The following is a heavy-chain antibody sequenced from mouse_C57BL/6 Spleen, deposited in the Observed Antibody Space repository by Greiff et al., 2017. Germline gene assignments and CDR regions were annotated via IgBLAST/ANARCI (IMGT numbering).Heavy chain of an antibody. CDR2: ISYDGSN. Sequence: EVQLQESGPGLVKPSQSLSLTCSVTGYSITSGYFWNWIRQSPGNQLEWMGYISYDGSNNYNPSLKNRISITRDTSKNQFFLKLNSVTTENTATYYCARDHYYGSSYYFDYWGQGTTLTVSS. D-gene: IGHD1-1*01. J-gene: IGHJ2*01. CDR1: GYSITSGYF. V-gene: IGHV3-6*01. CDR3: ARDHYYGSSYYFDY.